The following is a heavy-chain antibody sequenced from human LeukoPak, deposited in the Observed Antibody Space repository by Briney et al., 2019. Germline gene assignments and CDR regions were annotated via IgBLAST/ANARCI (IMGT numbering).Heavy chain of an antibody. CDR2: INHSGST. CDR1: GGSISSYY. Sequence: SETLSLTCTVSGGSISSYYWSWIRQPPGKGLEWIGEINHSGSTNYNPSLKSRVTISVDTSKNQFSLKLSSVTAADTAVYYCARVSRRAYYYDSSGYFFDYWGQGTLVTVSS. D-gene: IGHD3-22*01. CDR3: ARVSRRAYYYDSSGYFFDY. J-gene: IGHJ4*02. V-gene: IGHV4-34*01.